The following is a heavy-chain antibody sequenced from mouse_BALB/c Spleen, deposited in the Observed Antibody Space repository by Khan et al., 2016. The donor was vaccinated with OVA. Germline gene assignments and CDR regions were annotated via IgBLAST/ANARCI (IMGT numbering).Heavy chain of an antibody. CDR3: ARTNER. J-gene: IGHJ2*01. CDR1: GYTFTSYT. CDR2: INPSSGYT. Sequence: QVQLKQSGADLARPGASVKMSCKASGYTFTSYTIHWVKQRPGRGLEWFGYINPSSGYTKYNQKFKDQATLTADKSSSTAYMQLSSLTSEDSAVYYCARTNERWGQGTTLTVSS. V-gene: IGHV1-4*01.